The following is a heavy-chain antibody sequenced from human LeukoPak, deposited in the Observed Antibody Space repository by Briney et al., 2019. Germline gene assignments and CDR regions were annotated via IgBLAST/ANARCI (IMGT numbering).Heavy chain of an antibody. D-gene: IGHD2-15*01. CDR3: ARGHAARILGYYYYMDV. CDR2: ISSSSSYI. V-gene: IGHV3-21*01. CDR1: GFTFSSYS. Sequence: GGSLRLSCAASGFTFSSYSMNWVRQAPGKGLEWVSSISSSSSYIYYADSVKGRFTISRDNAKNSLYLQMNSLRAEDTAVYYCARGHAARILGYYYYMDVWGKGTTVTVSS. J-gene: IGHJ6*03.